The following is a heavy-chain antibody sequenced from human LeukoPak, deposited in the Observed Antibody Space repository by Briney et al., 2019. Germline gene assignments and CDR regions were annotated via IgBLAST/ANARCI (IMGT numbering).Heavy chain of an antibody. D-gene: IGHD2-2*01. CDR2: ISAYNGNT. CDR1: GYTFTSYG. J-gene: IGHJ5*02. V-gene: IGHV1-18*01. Sequence: ASVKVSCKASGYTFTSYGIGWVRQAPGQGLEWMGWISAYNGNTNYAQKLQGRVTMTTDTSTSTAYMELRSLRSDDTAVYYCARGVYCSSTSCNWFDPWGQGTLVTVSS. CDR3: ARGVYCSSTSCNWFDP.